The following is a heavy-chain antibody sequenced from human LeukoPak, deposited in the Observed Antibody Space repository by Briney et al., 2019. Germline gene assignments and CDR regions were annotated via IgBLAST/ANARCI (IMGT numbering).Heavy chain of an antibody. CDR2: IAGDSGST. V-gene: IGHV3-23*01. CDR1: EFTFSTYI. D-gene: IGHD2-8*01. Sequence: GGSLGLSCAASEFTFSTYIMSWVRQAPGRGLEWVSAIAGDSGSTYHADSVKGRFTISRDNSKYTLYLQMNSLRAEDTAVYYCAKGSTNARPYYFDYWGQGSLVTVSS. CDR3: AKGSTNARPYYFDY. J-gene: IGHJ4*02.